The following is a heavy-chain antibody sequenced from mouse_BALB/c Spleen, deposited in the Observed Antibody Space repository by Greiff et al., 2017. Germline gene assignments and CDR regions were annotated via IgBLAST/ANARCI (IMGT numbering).Heavy chain of an antibody. V-gene: IGHV1S22*01. CDR1: GYTFTSYW. J-gene: IGHJ2*01. CDR3: TREPYRSYFDY. D-gene: IGHD2-14*01. Sequence: LQQPGSELVRPGASVKLSCKASGYTFTSYWMHWVKQRPGQGLEWIGNIYPGSGSTNYDEKFKSKATLTVDTSSSTAYMQLSSLTSEDSAVYYCTREPYRSYFDYRGEGTTLTDSS. CDR2: IYPGSGST.